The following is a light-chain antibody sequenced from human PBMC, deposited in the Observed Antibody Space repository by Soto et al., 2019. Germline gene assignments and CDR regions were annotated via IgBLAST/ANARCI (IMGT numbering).Light chain of an antibody. CDR1: QNIYNY. V-gene: IGKV1-39*01. CDR3: QQSNSAPLT. CDR2: AAS. Sequence: DIQMTQSPSSLSASVGDRVTVTCRTSQNIYNYLNWYQQKPGKAPKLLIYAASSVQSGVPLRFSGSGSGTDFTLTISSLQPEDFGTYYCQQSNSAPLTFGGGTKVDIK. J-gene: IGKJ4*01.